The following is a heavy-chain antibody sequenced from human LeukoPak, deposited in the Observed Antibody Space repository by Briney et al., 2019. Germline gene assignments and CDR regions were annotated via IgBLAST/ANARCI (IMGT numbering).Heavy chain of an antibody. CDR2: IYYSGST. CDR3: ARGQGAGALLWFGESPFYYYYMDV. J-gene: IGHJ6*03. D-gene: IGHD3-10*01. CDR1: GGSISSSSYY. Sequence: SETLSLTCTVSGGSISSSSYYWGWIRQPPGKGLEWIGSIYYSGSTNYNPSLKSRVTISVDTSKNQFSLKLSSVTAADTAVYYCARGQGAGALLWFGESPFYYYYMDVWGKGTTVTVSS. V-gene: IGHV4-39*07.